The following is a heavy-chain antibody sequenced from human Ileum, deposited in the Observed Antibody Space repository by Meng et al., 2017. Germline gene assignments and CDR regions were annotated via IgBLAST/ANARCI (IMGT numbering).Heavy chain of an antibody. Sequence: GVARVLRTSETLSLTCAIGGAALSTCDWRWIRQHRGRGLEWIGEICRSGTTNYNPSLKSRVTISVDTSKTHFSFTVTSGTAAGSALYYWASLGVTTVTYLDWGQGILVTVSS. CDR1: GAALSTCD. CDR2: ICRSGTT. CDR3: ASLGVTTVTYLD. V-gene: IGHV4-34*01. D-gene: IGHD4-11*01. J-gene: IGHJ4*02.